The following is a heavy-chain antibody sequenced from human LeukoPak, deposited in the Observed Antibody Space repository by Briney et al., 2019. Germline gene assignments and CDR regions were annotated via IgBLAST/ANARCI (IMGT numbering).Heavy chain of an antibody. D-gene: IGHD2-15*01. J-gene: IGHJ3*02. Sequence: GGSLRLSCAASGFTFISYAMSWVRQAPGKGLEWVAYIGSSSTTIYYADSVKGRFTISRDNAKNSLYLQMNSLRAEDTAVYYCARLYCNGGSCYSGDAFDIWGQGTMVTVSS. V-gene: IGHV3-48*04. CDR2: IGSSSTTI. CDR3: ARLYCNGGSCYSGDAFDI. CDR1: GFTFISYA.